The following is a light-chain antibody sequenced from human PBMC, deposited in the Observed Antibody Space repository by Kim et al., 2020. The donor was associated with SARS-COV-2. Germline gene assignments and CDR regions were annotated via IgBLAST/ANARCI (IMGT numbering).Light chain of an antibody. V-gene: IGKV3-20*01. CDR3: QQYGSSPRT. CDR2: GAS. J-gene: IGKJ1*01. Sequence: SPGERATLPCRASQSISSSYLAWYQQKPGQAPRLLIYGASIRATGIPDRFSGSGSGTDFTLTISRLEAEDFAVYYCQQYGSSPRTFGQGTKVDIK. CDR1: QSISSSY.